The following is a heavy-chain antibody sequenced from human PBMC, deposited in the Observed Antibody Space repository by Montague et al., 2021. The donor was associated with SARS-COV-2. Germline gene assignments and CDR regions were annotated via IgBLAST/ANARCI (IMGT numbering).Heavy chain of an antibody. Sequence: SGSTTYSPSFQSRVTISIDTPRNQFSLKLKSVTAADTAVYYCATVDEPSGTSYLAYWGQGILVTVSS. CDR3: ATVDEPSGTSYLAY. J-gene: IGHJ4*02. D-gene: IGHD3-10*01. V-gene: IGHV4-59*01. CDR2: SGST.